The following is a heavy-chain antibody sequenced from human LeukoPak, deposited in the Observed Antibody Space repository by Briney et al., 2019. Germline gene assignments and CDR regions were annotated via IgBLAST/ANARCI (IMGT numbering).Heavy chain of an antibody. CDR3: AKGRGGSCYSGLDY. V-gene: IGHV3-23*01. Sequence: PGGSLRLSCAASGFTFNSYAMSWVRQAPGEGLEWVSVICGSGGSTYYADSVKGRFTISRDNSKNTLYLQMNSLRAEDTAEYYCAKGRGGSCYSGLDYWGQGTLVTVSS. J-gene: IGHJ4*02. D-gene: IGHD2-15*01. CDR1: GFTFNSYA. CDR2: ICGSGGST.